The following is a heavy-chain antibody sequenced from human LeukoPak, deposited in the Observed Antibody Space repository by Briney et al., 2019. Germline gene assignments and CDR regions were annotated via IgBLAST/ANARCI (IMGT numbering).Heavy chain of an antibody. CDR1: GGSISSGGYY. Sequence: SETLPLTCTVSGGSISSGGYYWSWIRQHPGKGLEWIGYIHYSGSTSYYPSLKSRVTISVDTSKTQFSLMLRSVTAADTAVYYCARGSLDFDCWGQGTLVTVSS. CDR2: IHYSGST. CDR3: ARGSLDFDC. J-gene: IGHJ4*02. V-gene: IGHV4-31*03.